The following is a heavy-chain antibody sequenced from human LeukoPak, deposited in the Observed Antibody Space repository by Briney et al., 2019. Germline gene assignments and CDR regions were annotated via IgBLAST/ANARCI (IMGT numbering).Heavy chain of an antibody. J-gene: IGHJ4*02. D-gene: IGHD6-13*01. V-gene: IGHV4-59*08. CDR2: IYYSGST. CDR1: GVSISSDY. CDR3: ARRIAAAGTYYFDY. Sequence: SETLSLTCTVSGVSISSDYWSWIRQPPGKGLEWIGYIYYSGSTNYNPSLKSRVTISVDTSKNQFSLKLSSVTAADTAVYYCARRIAAAGTYYFDYWGQGTLVTVSS.